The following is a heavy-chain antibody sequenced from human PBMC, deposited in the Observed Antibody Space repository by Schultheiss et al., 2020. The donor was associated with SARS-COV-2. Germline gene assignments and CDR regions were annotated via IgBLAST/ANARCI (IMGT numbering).Heavy chain of an antibody. V-gene: IGHV4-59*08. J-gene: IGHJ2*01. CDR1: GGSISSYY. Sequence: SQTLSLTCTVSGGSISSYYWSWIRQPPGKGLEWIGYLYHSGSTNYNPSLKSRVTISVDTSKNLFSLKLSSVTAADTAVYYCGRRPPYCSSTSCSPNWHFDLWGRGTLVTVSS. D-gene: IGHD2-2*01. CDR3: GRRPPYCSSTSCSPNWHFDL. CDR2: LYHSGST.